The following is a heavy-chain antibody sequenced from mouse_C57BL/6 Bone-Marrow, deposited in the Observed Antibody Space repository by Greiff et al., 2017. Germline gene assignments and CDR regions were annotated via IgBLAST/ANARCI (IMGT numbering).Heavy chain of an antibody. CDR1: GYAFSSYW. CDR2: IYPGDGDT. Sequence: QVQLQQSGAELVKPGASVKISCKASGYAFSSYWLNWVKQRPGKGLGWIGQIYPGDGDTNYNGKFKGKATLTADKSSSTAYMQLSSLTSEESAVYVCARRRYGSSNWYFDVWGTGTTVTVSS. V-gene: IGHV1-80*01. CDR3: ARRRYGSSNWYFDV. J-gene: IGHJ1*03. D-gene: IGHD1-1*01.